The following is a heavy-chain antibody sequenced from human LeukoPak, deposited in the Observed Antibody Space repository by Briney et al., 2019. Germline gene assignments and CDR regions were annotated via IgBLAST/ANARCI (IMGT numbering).Heavy chain of an antibody. Sequence: GGSLRLSCAASGFTFSTYAMTWVRQAPRKGLEWVSGISSSGYSTHYADSVRGRFTISRDNSKNTLYLQMNSLRAEDTALYYCARDASSGYSGLYYFDFWGQGTLVTVSS. J-gene: IGHJ4*02. V-gene: IGHV3-23*01. CDR1: GFTFSTYA. CDR3: ARDASSGYSGLYYFDF. D-gene: IGHD5-12*01. CDR2: ISSSGYST.